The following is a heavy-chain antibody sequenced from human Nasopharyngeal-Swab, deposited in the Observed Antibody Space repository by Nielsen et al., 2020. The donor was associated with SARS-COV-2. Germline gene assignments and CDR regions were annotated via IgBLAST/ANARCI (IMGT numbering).Heavy chain of an antibody. CDR1: GFIFSNYW. J-gene: IGHJ4*02. CDR2: VNQDGSRT. CDR3: VKHQGSSSDQ. Sequence: GESLKISCAGSGFIFSNYWMHWVRQAPGKGLVWVSRVNQDGSRTDYADSVRGRFTISRDNAKKTLYLQMNSLRVEDTAVYYCVKHQGSSSDQWGQGTLVTVSS. V-gene: IGHV3-74*01.